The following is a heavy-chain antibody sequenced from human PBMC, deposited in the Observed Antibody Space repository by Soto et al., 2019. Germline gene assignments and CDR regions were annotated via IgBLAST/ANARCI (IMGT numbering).Heavy chain of an antibody. CDR3: APQAFDY. CDR1: GLTFSNYG. J-gene: IGHJ4*02. Sequence: GGSLRLSCTASGLTFSNYGMHWVRKAPGKGLEWVAFVWLDGSNKYYADSVRDRFTISRANSKNTLYLQMNSLRAEDTPVYHCAPQAFDYWGQGTLVTVSS. V-gene: IGHV3-30*02. CDR2: VWLDGSNK.